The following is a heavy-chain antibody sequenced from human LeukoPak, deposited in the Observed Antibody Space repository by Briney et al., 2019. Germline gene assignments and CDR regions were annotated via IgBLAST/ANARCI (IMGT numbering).Heavy chain of an antibody. Sequence: PGRSLRLSCAASGFTFSSYGMHWVRQAPGKGLEWVAVISYGGSNKYYADSVKGRFTISRDNSKNTLYLQMNSLRAEDTAVYYCAKREAFDIWGQGTMVTVSS. CDR3: AKREAFDI. CDR1: GFTFSSYG. V-gene: IGHV3-30*18. J-gene: IGHJ3*02. CDR2: ISYGGSNK.